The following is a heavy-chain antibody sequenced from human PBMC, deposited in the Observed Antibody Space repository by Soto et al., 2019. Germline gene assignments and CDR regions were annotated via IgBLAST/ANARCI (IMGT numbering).Heavy chain of an antibody. CDR2: IYHSGST. D-gene: IGHD5-18*01. CDR1: GGSISSSNW. Sequence: PSETLSLTCAVSGGSISSSNWWSWVRQPPGKGLEWIGEIYHSGSTNYNPSLKSRVTISVDKSKNQFSLKLSSVTAADTAVYYCARGTTRNRRGYNFGYSLASWGQGILVTVSS. V-gene: IGHV4-4*02. CDR3: ARGTTRNRRGYNFGYSLAS. J-gene: IGHJ4*02.